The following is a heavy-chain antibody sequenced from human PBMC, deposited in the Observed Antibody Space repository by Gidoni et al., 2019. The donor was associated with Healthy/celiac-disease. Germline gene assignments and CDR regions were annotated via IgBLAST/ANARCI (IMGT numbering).Heavy chain of an antibody. CDR1: GFTFSSYS. V-gene: IGHV3-23*01. CDR2: ISGSGGST. J-gene: IGHJ4*02. CDR3: AKIRSARITMIVVVITEIGFDY. Sequence: EVQLLESGGGLVQPGGSLRLSCAASGFTFSSYSMSWARQAPGKGLEWVSAISGSGGSTYYADSVKGRFTISRDNSKNTLYLQMNSLRAEDTAVYYCAKIRSARITMIVVVITEIGFDYWGQGTLVTVSS. D-gene: IGHD3-22*01.